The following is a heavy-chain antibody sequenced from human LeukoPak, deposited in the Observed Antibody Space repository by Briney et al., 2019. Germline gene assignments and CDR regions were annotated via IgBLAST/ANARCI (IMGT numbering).Heavy chain of an antibody. CDR1: GGSISSGSYY. CDR2: IYTSGST. V-gene: IGHV4-61*02. Sequence: SETLSLTCTVSGGSISSGSYYWRWLRQPAGTGLEWIGRIYTSGSTNYNPSLKSRVTISVDTSKNQFSLKLSSVTAADTAVYYCARDHDYSNYNWFDPWGQGTLVTVSS. D-gene: IGHD4-11*01. J-gene: IGHJ5*02. CDR3: ARDHDYSNYNWFDP.